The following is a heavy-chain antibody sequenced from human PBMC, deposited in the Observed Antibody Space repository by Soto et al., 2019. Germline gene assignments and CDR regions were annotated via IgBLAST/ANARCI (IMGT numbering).Heavy chain of an antibody. CDR2: INPNSGGT. Sequence: ASVKGSCKAAGYTFTGYYMHWVRQAPGQGLEWMGWINPNSGGTNYAQKFQGRVTTTRDTSISTAYMELSRLRSDDTAVYYGAKYDVGRRQPAFWGQGTLVTVSS. V-gene: IGHV1-2*02. J-gene: IGHJ4*02. D-gene: IGHD1-26*01. CDR1: GYTFTGYY. CDR3: AKYDVGRRQPAF.